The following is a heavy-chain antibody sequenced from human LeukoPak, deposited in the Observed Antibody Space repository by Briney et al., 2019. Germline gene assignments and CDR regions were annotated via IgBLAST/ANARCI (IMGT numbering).Heavy chain of an antibody. CDR1: GFTVSSNY. Sequence: GGSLRLSCAASGFTVSSNYMSWVRQAPRQGLEWVSLLYSGGTTFYADSVKGRFTISRDNSKNTLYLQMNSLRAEDTAVYYCAFIWVIPSTMPELDYWGQGTLVTVSS. CDR3: AFIWVIPSTMPELDY. D-gene: IGHD2-2*01. CDR2: LYSGGTT. V-gene: IGHV3-53*01. J-gene: IGHJ4*02.